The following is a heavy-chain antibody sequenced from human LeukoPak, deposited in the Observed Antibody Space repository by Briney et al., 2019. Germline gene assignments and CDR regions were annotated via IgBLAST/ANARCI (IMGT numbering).Heavy chain of an antibody. J-gene: IGHJ4*02. D-gene: IGHD2-15*01. Sequence: ASVKVSCKASGYTFTSYDINWVRQATGQGLEWMGWMNPNSGNTGYAQKFQGRVTMTRNTSISTAYMELSSLRSEDTAVYYCAISIVVVGTGLDYWGQGTLVTVSS. CDR2: MNPNSGNT. CDR1: GYTFTSYD. CDR3: AISIVVVGTGLDY. V-gene: IGHV1-8*01.